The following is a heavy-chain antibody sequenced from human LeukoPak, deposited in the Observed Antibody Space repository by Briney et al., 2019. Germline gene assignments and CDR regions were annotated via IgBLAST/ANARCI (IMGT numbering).Heavy chain of an antibody. J-gene: IGHJ4*02. CDR2: IIPTFGTA. Sequence: GSSVKVSCKASGGTFSSYAISWVRQAPGQGLEWMGGIIPTFGTANYAQKFQGRVTITADESTSTAYMELSSLRSEDTAVYYCARRIAVAGSVYFDYWGQGNLVTVSS. CDR3: ARRIAVAGSVYFDY. V-gene: IGHV1-69*01. CDR1: GGTFSSYA. D-gene: IGHD6-19*01.